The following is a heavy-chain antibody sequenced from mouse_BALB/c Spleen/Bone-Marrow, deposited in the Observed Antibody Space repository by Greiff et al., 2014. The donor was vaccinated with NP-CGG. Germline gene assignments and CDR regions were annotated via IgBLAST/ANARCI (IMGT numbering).Heavy chain of an antibody. CDR2: ISSSYGDA. V-gene: IGHV1S137*01. D-gene: IGHD1-1*01. J-gene: IGHJ2*01. Sequence: QVQLQQSGAELVRPGVSVKISCKGSGYTFTDYAMHWVKQSHAKSLEWIGIISSSYGDATYNQKFKGKATMTVDKSSNTAYMELAGLTSEDSAIYYCARGLSYYYGTSYYFDYWGQGATLTVSS. CDR3: ARGLSYYYGTSYYFDY. CDR1: GYTFTDYA.